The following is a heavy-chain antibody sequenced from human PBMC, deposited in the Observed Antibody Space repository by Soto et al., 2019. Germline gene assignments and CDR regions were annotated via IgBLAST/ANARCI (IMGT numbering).Heavy chain of an antibody. D-gene: IGHD3-16*02. CDR3: ARSRYYDYVWGSYRGSYFDY. Sequence: QVQLVQSGAEVKKPGSSVKVSCKASGGTFSSYAISWVRQAPGQGLEWMGGIIPIFGTANYAQKFQGRVTITADESTSTAYMELSSRRSGDTAVYYFARSRYYDYVWGSYRGSYFDYWGQGTLVTVSS. CDR2: IIPIFGTA. J-gene: IGHJ4*02. V-gene: IGHV1-69*01. CDR1: GGTFSSYA.